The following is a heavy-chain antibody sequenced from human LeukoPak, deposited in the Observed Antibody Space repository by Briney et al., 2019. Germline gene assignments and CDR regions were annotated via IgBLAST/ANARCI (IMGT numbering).Heavy chain of an antibody. CDR2: INHSGRT. CDR3: ARDSLYYYYYYMDV. Sequence: PSETLSLTCAVYGGSFSGYYWSWIRQPPGKGLEWIGEINHSGRTNYNPSLKSRVSISVDTSKKQFSLRLSSVTAADTAVYYCARDSLYYYYYYMDVWGKGTTVTVSS. J-gene: IGHJ6*03. CDR1: GGSFSGYY. D-gene: IGHD2-15*01. V-gene: IGHV4-34*01.